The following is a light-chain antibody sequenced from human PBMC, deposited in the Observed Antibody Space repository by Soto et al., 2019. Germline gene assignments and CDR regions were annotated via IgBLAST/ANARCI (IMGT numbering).Light chain of an antibody. Sequence: LSLSPGTLSLSPGERATLSCRASQSVSNNYVAWYQQKPGQAPRLLIYRASNRATGIPDRFSGSGSGTDFTLTISRLEPEDFAVYYCQQYGTSGTFGQGTKVDIK. V-gene: IGKV3-20*01. J-gene: IGKJ1*01. CDR3: QQYGTSGT. CDR2: RAS. CDR1: QSVSNNY.